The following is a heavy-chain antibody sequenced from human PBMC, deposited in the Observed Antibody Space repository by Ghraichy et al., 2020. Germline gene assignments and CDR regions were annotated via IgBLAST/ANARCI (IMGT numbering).Heavy chain of an antibody. Sequence: SETLSLTCTVSGGSISSSSYYWGWIRQPPGKGLEWIGSIYYSGSTYYNPSLKSRVTISVDTSKNQFSLKLSSVTAADTAVYYCASRTRIKIFGVVIMKENWFDPWGQGTLVTVSP. CDR3: ASRTRIKIFGVVIMKENWFDP. D-gene: IGHD3-3*01. CDR2: IYYSGST. V-gene: IGHV4-39*01. CDR1: GGSISSSSYY. J-gene: IGHJ5*02.